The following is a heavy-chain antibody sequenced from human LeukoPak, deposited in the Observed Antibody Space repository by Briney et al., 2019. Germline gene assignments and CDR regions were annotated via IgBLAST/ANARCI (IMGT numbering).Heavy chain of an antibody. V-gene: IGHV4-34*01. CDR3: ARGRDSGSGSLTLDY. D-gene: IGHD3-10*01. CDR2: INQSGRT. Sequence: WETLSLTCAVYGESFSGYSWSWIRQPPGKGLEWIGVINQSGRTNYKPSLKSRVTTSADTSKNQFSLKLSSVTAADTAVYYCARGRDSGSGSLTLDYWGQGTLVTVSS. CDR1: GESFSGYS. J-gene: IGHJ4*02.